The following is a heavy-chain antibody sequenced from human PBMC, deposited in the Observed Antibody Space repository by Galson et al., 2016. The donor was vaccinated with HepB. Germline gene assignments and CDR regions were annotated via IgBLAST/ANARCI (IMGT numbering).Heavy chain of an antibody. CDR1: GFTSTDYG. CDR2: ISASGGST. CDR3: AKNFDLLNKDVWSGYSDH. D-gene: IGHD3-3*01. J-gene: IGHJ1*01. Sequence: SLRLSCAVSGFTSTDYGMTWVRQAPGKGLEWVSGISASGGSTYYAVSVRGRFTISRDNSGNTVSLQMSRLRAEDTAVYYCAKNFDLLNKDVWSGYSDHWGQGILVSVSS. V-gene: IGHV3-23*01.